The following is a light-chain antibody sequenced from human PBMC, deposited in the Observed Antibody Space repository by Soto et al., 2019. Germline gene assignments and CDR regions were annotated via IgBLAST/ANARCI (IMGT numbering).Light chain of an antibody. CDR2: DAS. J-gene: IGKJ1*01. CDR1: QSLNNS. CDR3: QQYYRSSLT. V-gene: IGKV1-5*01. Sequence: DIQMTQSPSTLSASVGDRVTITCRASQSLNNSLAWYQQKPGKAPKLLIYDASTLERGVPSRFSGTGSGTEFTLTISSLQPDDFATYYCQQYYRSSLTFGQGTKVDIK.